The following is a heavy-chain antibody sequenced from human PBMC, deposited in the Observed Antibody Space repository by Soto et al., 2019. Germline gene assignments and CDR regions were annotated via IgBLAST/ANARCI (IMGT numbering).Heavy chain of an antibody. CDR3: ARVLGNDAFDI. Sequence: QVQLQESGPGLVKPSGTLSLTCAVSGDSINSSNWWSWVRQPPGKGLEWIGEIYHSGSTNYNPSLKNRVTISVDKSKNQFSLKLSSGTAADTALYYCARVLGNDAFDIWGQGTMVTVSS. D-gene: IGHD7-27*01. V-gene: IGHV4-4*02. J-gene: IGHJ3*02. CDR1: GDSINSSNW. CDR2: IYHSGST.